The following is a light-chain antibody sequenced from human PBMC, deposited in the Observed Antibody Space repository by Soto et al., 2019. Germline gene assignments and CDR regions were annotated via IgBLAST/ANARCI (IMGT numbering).Light chain of an antibody. CDR3: SSYTSSSTVI. CDR1: SSDVGGYNY. J-gene: IGLJ2*01. V-gene: IGLV2-14*03. CDR2: DVS. Sequence: QSALTQPASVSGSPGQSIAISCTGSSSDVGGYNYVSWYQQHSGKAPKLMIYDVSSRPSGVSDRFSGSKSGNTASLTISGLQAEDEAEYYCSSYTSSSTVIFGGGTMLTVL.